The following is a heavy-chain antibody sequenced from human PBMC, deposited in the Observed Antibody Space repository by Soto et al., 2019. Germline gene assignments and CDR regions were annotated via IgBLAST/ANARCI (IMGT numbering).Heavy chain of an antibody. Sequence: ASETLSLTCDVSGGSIITNHWWTWVRQAPGKGLEWIGEIFHRGSAHHNPSLKSRVTLSVDKSKNQISLRTTAVTAADTAVYYCATGNVDSMLEYWGQGTQVTVSS. CDR2: IFHRGSA. V-gene: IGHV4-4*02. CDR1: GGSIITNHW. D-gene: IGHD3-3*01. CDR3: ATGNVDSMLEY. J-gene: IGHJ4*02.